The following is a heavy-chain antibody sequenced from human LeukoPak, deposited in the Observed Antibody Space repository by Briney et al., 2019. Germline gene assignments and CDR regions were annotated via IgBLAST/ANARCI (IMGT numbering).Heavy chain of an antibody. CDR2: IIPILGIA. J-gene: IGHJ3*02. D-gene: IGHD6-19*01. CDR1: GGTFSSYA. CDR3: ARTRGYIAVAAFDI. Sequence: ASVKLSCKASGGTFSSYAISWVRQAPGQGLEWMGRIIPILGIANYAQKFQGRVTITADKSTSTAYMELSSLRSEDTAVYYCARTRGYIAVAAFDIWGQGTMVTVSS. V-gene: IGHV1-69*04.